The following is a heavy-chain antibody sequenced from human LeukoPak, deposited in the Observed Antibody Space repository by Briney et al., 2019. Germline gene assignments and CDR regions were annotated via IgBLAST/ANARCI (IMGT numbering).Heavy chain of an antibody. CDR2: ISSSSSYI. D-gene: IGHD4-17*01. Sequence: GGSLRLSCAASGFTFSSYSMSWVRQAPGKGLEWVSSISSSSSYIYYADPVKGRFTISRDNAKNSLYLQMNSPRAEDTAVYYCARDRSASYGDGFDYWGQGTLVTVSS. CDR1: GFTFSSYS. V-gene: IGHV3-21*01. J-gene: IGHJ4*02. CDR3: ARDRSASYGDGFDY.